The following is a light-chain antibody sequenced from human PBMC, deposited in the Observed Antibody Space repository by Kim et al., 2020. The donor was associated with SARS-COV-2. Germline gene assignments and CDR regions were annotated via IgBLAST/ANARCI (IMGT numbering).Light chain of an antibody. CDR3: QHYNYWSTLS. V-gene: IGKV3-15*01. Sequence: GDRATRSFKVCRGIIRYLDWYQQTAGQSPRCLIYGASTRAYGYPARFSGSGSGTEFTLSSSDLQAEDFSSYYCQHYNYWSTLSFGGWSK. CDR2: GAS. CDR1: RGIIRY. J-gene: IGKJ4*01.